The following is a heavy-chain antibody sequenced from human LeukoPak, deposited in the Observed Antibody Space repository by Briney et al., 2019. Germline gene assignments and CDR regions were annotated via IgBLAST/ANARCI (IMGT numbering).Heavy chain of an antibody. CDR3: AKALTPRTYWCGMDV. J-gene: IGHJ6*02. D-gene: IGHD2-8*02. CDR1: GFTFTSYA. V-gene: IGHV3-23*01. Sequence: PGGSLRLSCAASGFTFTSYAMSWVRQAPGKGLEWVSVISGSGGSTFYADSVKGRFTISRDNSKNTLSLQVNSLRAEDTAVYYCAKALTPRTYWCGMDVWGLGTTVTVSS. CDR2: ISGSGGST.